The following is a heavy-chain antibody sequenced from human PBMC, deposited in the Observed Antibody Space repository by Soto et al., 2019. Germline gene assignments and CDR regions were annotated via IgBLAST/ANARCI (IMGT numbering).Heavy chain of an antibody. CDR1: GGSISSYY. Sequence: QVQLQESGPGLVKPSETLSLTCTVSGGSISSYYWSWIRQPPGKGLEWIGYIYYSGSTNYNTSLKSRVTISVDTSNNQFSLTLSAVTAADTAVYSWARLSGIAAAGTTGVDYWGQGTLVTVSS. D-gene: IGHD6-13*01. V-gene: IGHV4-59*08. J-gene: IGHJ4*02. CDR3: ARLSGIAAAGTTGVDY. CDR2: IYYSGST.